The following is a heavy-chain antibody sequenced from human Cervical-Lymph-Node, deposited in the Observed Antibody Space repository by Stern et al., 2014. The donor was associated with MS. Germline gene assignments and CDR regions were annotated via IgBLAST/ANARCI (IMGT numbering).Heavy chain of an antibody. Sequence: QVQLGQSGPGLVKPSQTLSLTCTVSGGSVSSDNYYWTWIRQHPGKGLEWIGHIYYSGTTYYNPSLKSRVTISIDTSKNQFSLNLNSVTAADTAMYYCARDQFTTSLDVWGQGTTVTVSS. CDR2: IYYSGTT. D-gene: IGHD2-2*01. J-gene: IGHJ6*02. V-gene: IGHV4-31*03. CDR3: ARDQFTTSLDV. CDR1: GGSVSSDNYY.